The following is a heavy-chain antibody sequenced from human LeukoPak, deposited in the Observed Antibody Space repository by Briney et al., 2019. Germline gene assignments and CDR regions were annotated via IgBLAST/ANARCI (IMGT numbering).Heavy chain of an antibody. J-gene: IGHJ3*02. V-gene: IGHV4-4*02. Sequence: SETLSLTCAVSGGSISSIKWWSWVRQPPGKGLEWIGEIYHSGSTNYNPSLKSRVTISVDKSKNQFSLKLSSVTAADTAVYYCARDRGALLRYFDLEGGFTRYDAFDIWGQGTMVTVSS. CDR2: IYHSGST. D-gene: IGHD3-9*01. CDR1: GGSISSIKW. CDR3: ARDRGALLRYFDLEGGFTRYDAFDI.